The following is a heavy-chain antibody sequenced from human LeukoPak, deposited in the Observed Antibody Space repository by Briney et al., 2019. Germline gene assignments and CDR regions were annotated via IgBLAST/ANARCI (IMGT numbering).Heavy chain of an antibody. CDR3: ARLRGYSYGYGDY. Sequence: GGSLRLSCAASGFTFSSYSMNWVRQAPGKGLEWVSYISSSGNTIDYADPVKGRFTISRDNAKSSLYLQMVSLRAEDTAVYYCARLRGYSYGYGDYWGQGTLVTVSS. CDR2: ISSSGNTI. J-gene: IGHJ4*02. CDR1: GFTFSSYS. V-gene: IGHV3-48*04. D-gene: IGHD5-18*01.